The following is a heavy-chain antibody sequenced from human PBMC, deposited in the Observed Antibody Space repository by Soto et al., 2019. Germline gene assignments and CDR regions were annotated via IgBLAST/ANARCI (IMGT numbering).Heavy chain of an antibody. J-gene: IGHJ4*02. CDR1: GYTFTSYA. D-gene: IGHD6-13*01. CDR2: INAGNGNT. Sequence: GASVKVSCKASGYTFTSYAMHWVRQAPGQRLEWMGWINAGNGNTKYSQKFQGRVTITRDTSASTAYMELSSLRSEDTAVYYCARDRSSSWPHFFDYWGQGTLVTVSS. V-gene: IGHV1-3*01. CDR3: ARDRSSSWPHFFDY.